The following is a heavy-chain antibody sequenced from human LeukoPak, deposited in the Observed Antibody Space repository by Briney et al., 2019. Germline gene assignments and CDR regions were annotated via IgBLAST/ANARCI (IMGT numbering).Heavy chain of an antibody. D-gene: IGHD3-22*01. CDR3: AKALSEIGGYYPEYFRH. CDR1: GFTFSRYW. CDR2: IKSDGKT. Sequence: GGSLRLSCAASGFTFSRYWMHWVRQAPGKGLVWVSRIKSDGKTNYADSVKGRFTISRDNAKNTVSLQMNSLRAEDTGVYYCAKALSEIGGYYPEYFRHWGQGTLVTVSS. V-gene: IGHV3-74*01. J-gene: IGHJ1*01.